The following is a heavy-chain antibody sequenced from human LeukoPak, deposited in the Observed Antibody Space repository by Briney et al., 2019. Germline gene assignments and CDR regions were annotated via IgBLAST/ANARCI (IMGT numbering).Heavy chain of an antibody. Sequence: PGGSLRLSCAASGFTFSSFGMHWVRQVPGKGLEWVAFIRNDGSNKYYADSVKGRFTISRDNSKNTLYLQMNSLRAEDTAVYYFAKIIPRYCSSTSCYALSSLDYWGQGPLVTVSS. CDR1: GFTFSSFG. D-gene: IGHD2-2*01. CDR2: IRNDGSNK. V-gene: IGHV3-30*02. CDR3: AKIIPRYCSSTSCYALSSLDY. J-gene: IGHJ4*02.